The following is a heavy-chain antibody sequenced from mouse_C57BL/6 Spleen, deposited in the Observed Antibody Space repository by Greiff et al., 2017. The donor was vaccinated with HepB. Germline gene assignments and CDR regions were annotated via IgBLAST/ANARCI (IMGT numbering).Heavy chain of an antibody. Sequence: VQLQQPGAELVRPGPSVKLSCKASGYTFTSYWMHWVKQRPGQGLEWIGVIDPSDSYTNYNQKFKGKATLTVDTSSSTAYMQLSSLTSEDSAVYYCARGGSTVVDGYWYFDVWGTGTTVTVSS. V-gene: IGHV1-59*01. CDR2: IDPSDSYT. CDR3: ARGGSTVVDGYWYFDV. J-gene: IGHJ1*03. CDR1: GYTFTSYW. D-gene: IGHD1-1*01.